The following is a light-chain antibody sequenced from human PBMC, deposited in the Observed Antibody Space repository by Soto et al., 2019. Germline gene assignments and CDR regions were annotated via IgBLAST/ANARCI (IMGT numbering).Light chain of an antibody. CDR2: EVN. CDR3: GSYTSTDTPFV. CDR1: STDVGGYNY. Sequence: QFWLSHPPSVRWSPGRSITIACPGTSTDVGGYNYVSWYQHHPGKGPKLIIYEVNNRPSGVSDRFSGSKSGNKASLTISNLAAEDAYDYYCGSYTSTDTPFVFGTGTKVTAL. V-gene: IGLV2-14*01. J-gene: IGLJ1*01.